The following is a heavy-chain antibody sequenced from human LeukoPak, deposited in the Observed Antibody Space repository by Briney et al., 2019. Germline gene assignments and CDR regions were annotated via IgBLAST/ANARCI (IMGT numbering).Heavy chain of an antibody. Sequence: PGGSLRLSCAASGFTFRSSAMSWVRQAPGKGLEWVSGISGSGINTDYADSVKGRFTISRDNSKNTLYLQMNSLRAEDTAVYYCAKDLRGSGTGYWGQGTLVTVSA. CDR3: AKDLRGSGTGY. CDR1: GFTFRSSA. CDR2: ISGSGINT. J-gene: IGHJ4*02. D-gene: IGHD3-10*01. V-gene: IGHV3-23*01.